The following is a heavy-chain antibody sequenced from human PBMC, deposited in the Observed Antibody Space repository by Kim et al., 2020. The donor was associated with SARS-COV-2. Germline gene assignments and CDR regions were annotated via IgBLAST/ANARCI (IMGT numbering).Heavy chain of an antibody. D-gene: IGHD1-20*01. V-gene: IGHV3-11*01. CDR3: ARITGTVRGGGFDP. J-gene: IGHJ5*02. Sequence: ADPVKGRLTITRDSAKNSLYLQMNSLRAEDTAVYYCARITGTVRGGGFDPWGQGTLVTVSS.